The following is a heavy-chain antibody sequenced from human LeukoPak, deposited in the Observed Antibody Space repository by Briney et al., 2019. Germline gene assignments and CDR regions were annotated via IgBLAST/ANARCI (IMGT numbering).Heavy chain of an antibody. J-gene: IGHJ4*02. Sequence: SETLSLTCTVSGGSISSSSYYWGWIRQPPGKGLEWIGSIYYSGSTYYNPSLKSRVTISVDTSKNQFFLKLSSVTAADTAVYYCARQGGYSYGYFDYWGQGTLVTVSS. CDR3: ARQGGYSYGYFDY. D-gene: IGHD5-18*01. CDR1: GGSISSSSYY. CDR2: IYYSGST. V-gene: IGHV4-39*01.